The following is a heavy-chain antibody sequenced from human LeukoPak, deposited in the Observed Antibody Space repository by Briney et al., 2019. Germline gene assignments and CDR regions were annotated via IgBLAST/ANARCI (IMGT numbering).Heavy chain of an antibody. D-gene: IGHD3-22*01. CDR2: INPNSVGT. CDR1: GYTFSGYY. Sequence: ASVKVSCKASGYTFSGYYMHWVRQAPVQGLEWMGRINPNSVGTNYAQNFQGRVTMTRDTSISPAYMELSRLRSDDTAVYYCARMYYDSSGYPFFEYWGQGTLVTVSS. V-gene: IGHV1-2*06. CDR3: ARMYYDSSGYPFFEY. J-gene: IGHJ4*02.